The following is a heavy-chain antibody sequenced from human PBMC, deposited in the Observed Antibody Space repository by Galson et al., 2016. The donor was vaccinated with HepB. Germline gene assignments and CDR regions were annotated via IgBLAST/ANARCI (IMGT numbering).Heavy chain of an antibody. CDR2: IYHGDSET. CDR1: GYRFSSYW. J-gene: IGHJ6*02. V-gene: IGHV5-51*03. D-gene: IGHD3-16*01. CDR3: ARRSTADLYGIDG. Sequence: SGAEVKKSGESLKISCKGSGYRFSSYWIVWVRQMPGKGLERMGIIYHGDSETTYSPSFQGHVTIPAHKSISTDYLRWSSLKAPDTAMYYCARRSTADLYGIDGRGQGTTVLVSS.